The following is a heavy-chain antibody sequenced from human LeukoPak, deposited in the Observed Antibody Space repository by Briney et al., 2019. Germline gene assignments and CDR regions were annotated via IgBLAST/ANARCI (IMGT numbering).Heavy chain of an antibody. Sequence: KPSETLSLTCAVYGGSFSGYYWSWIRQPPEKGLEWIGEINHSGSTNYNPSLKSRVTISVDTSKNQFSLKLSSVTAADTAVYYCARVAAGGYYYYGMDVWGQGTTVTVSS. J-gene: IGHJ6*02. V-gene: IGHV4-34*01. D-gene: IGHD3-16*01. CDR2: INHSGST. CDR1: GGSFSGYY. CDR3: ARVAAGGYYYYGMDV.